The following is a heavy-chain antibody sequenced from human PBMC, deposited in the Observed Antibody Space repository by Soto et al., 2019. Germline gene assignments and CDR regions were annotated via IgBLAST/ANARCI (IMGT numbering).Heavy chain of an antibody. CDR3: ARAISLIIAAPAY. D-gene: IGHD3-3*01. Sequence: GASVKISCKTSGYTFSIYAISWVRQAPGQGLEWMGWVSPYNGNANYTEKFQGRVSMTTDTSTTTAYMELTSLTSDDTAIYYCARAISLIIAAPAYWGQGTPVTVSS. CDR2: VSPYNGNA. CDR1: GYTFSIYA. V-gene: IGHV1-18*04. J-gene: IGHJ4*02.